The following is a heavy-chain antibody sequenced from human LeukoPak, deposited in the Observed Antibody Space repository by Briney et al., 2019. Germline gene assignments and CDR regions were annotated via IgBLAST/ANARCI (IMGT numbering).Heavy chain of an antibody. CDR3: ARDLTAAGTSLFDY. V-gene: IGHV1-18*01. D-gene: IGHD6-13*01. CDR1: GYTFTSYG. J-gene: IGHJ4*02. Sequence: ASVKVSCKASGYTFTSYGISWVRQAPGRGLEWMGWISAYNGNTNYAQKLQGRVTMTTDKSTSTAYMELSSLRSEDTAVYYCARDLTAAGTSLFDYWGQGTLVTVSS. CDR2: ISAYNGNT.